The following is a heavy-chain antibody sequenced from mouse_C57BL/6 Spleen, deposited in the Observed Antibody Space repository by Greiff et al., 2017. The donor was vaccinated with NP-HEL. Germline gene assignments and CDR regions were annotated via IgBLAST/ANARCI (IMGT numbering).Heavy chain of an antibody. CDR1: GYTFTSYW. CDR2: INPSNGGT. Sequence: QVQLQQPGTELVKPGASVKLFCKASGYTFTSYWMHWVKQRPGQGLEWIGNINPSNGGTNYNEEFKNKDTLTDDKSSSTAYMQLSSLTSEDSAVYYCARCYGSSYYFDYWGKGTTLTVSS. CDR3: ARCYGSSYYFDY. V-gene: IGHV1-53*01. D-gene: IGHD1-1*01. J-gene: IGHJ2*01.